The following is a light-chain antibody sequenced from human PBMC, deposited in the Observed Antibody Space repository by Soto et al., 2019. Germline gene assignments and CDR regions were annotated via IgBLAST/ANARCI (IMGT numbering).Light chain of an antibody. Sequence: QTVVTQEPSFSVSPGGTVTLTCGLSSGSVSTSYYPSWYQQTPGQAPRTLIYSTNTRSSGVPDRFSGSIPGNKAALTITGAQADDESDYYCVLYRGSGMVFGGGTKLTVL. CDR3: VLYRGSGMV. V-gene: IGLV8-61*01. J-gene: IGLJ2*01. CDR1: SGSVSTSYY. CDR2: STN.